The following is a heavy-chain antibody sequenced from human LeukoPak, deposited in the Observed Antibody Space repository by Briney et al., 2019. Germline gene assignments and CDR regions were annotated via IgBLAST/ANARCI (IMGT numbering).Heavy chain of an antibody. CDR2: IYSDGNT. CDR1: GFTFSNNY. Sequence: GGSLRLSCAASGFTFSNNYMSWVRQAPGKGLEWVSVIYSDGNTNYADSVKGRFTISRDNSKDTLFLQMHSLRPGDTAVYYCVREDTPATANYWGQGTLVTISS. CDR3: VREDTPATANY. J-gene: IGHJ4*02. D-gene: IGHD2-21*02. V-gene: IGHV3-53*01.